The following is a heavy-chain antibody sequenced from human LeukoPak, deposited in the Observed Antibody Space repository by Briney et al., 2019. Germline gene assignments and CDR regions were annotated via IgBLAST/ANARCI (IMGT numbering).Heavy chain of an antibody. J-gene: IGHJ3*02. D-gene: IGHD2-21*01. Sequence: PGGSLRLSCAASGFTVSSNYMSWVRQAPGKGLEWVSVIYSGGGTYYADSVKGRFTISRDNSKNTLYLQMNSLRAEDTAVYYCARPAIRAPGAFDIWGQGTMVTVSS. V-gene: IGHV3-66*02. CDR1: GFTVSSNY. CDR2: IYSGGGT. CDR3: ARPAIRAPGAFDI.